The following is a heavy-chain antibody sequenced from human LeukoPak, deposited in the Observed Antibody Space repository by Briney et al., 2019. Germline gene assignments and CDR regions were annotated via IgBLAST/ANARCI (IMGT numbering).Heavy chain of an antibody. CDR3: ARGLIKYQMPPSDP. J-gene: IGHJ5*02. CDR2: IDADNGDT. D-gene: IGHD2-2*01. Sequence: GASVKVSCKASGYTFSGYAIHWVRQAPGQRFEWMGWIDADNGDTRYSQKFQGRVTITRDTSASTAYMELSSLRSEDTAVYYCARGLIKYQMPPSDPWGKETLVTVSS. CDR1: GYTFSGYA. V-gene: IGHV1-3*01.